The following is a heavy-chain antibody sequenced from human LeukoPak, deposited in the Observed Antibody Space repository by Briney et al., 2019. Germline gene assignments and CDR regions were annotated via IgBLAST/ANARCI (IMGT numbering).Heavy chain of an antibody. CDR3: ARVIVESEYYYDSSGYRANWFDP. D-gene: IGHD3-22*01. J-gene: IGHJ5*02. CDR2: ISAYNGNT. V-gene: IGHV1-18*01. CDR1: GYTFTSYG. Sequence: ASAKVSCKASGYTFTSYGISWARQAPGQGLEWMGWISAYNGNTNYAQKLQGRVTMTTDTSTSTAYMELRSLRSDDTAVYYCARVIVESEYYYDSSGYRANWFDPWGQGTLVTVSS.